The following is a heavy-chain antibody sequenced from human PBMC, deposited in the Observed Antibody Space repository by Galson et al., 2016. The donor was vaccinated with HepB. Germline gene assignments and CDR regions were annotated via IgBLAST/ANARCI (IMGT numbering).Heavy chain of an antibody. CDR3: ATETPEGYGENVPLEGGYSAFDI. Sequence: SVKVSCKVSGHTLTELSMHWVRQAPGKGLEWMGGFDPEDGEIIYAQKFQGRVTMTEDTSTDTAYMELSSLRSDDTAVYYCATETPEGYGENVPLEGGYSAFDIWGQGAMVTVSS. CDR2: FDPEDGEI. J-gene: IGHJ3*02. D-gene: IGHD4-17*01. CDR1: GHTLTELS. V-gene: IGHV1-24*01.